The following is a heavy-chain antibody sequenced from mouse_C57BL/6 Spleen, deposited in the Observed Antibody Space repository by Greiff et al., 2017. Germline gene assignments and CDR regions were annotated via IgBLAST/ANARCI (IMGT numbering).Heavy chain of an antibody. D-gene: IGHD1-1*02. Sequence: EVQLQQSGPELVKPGASVKISCKASGYSFTDYNMNWVKQSNGKSLEWIGVINPNYGTTSYNQKFKGKATLTVDKSSSTAYMQLNSLTSEDSAVYYCARRDGGSLYWYFDGWGTGTTVTVSS. CDR1: GYSFTDYN. CDR2: INPNYGTT. CDR3: ARRDGGSLYWYFDG. J-gene: IGHJ1*03. V-gene: IGHV1-39*01.